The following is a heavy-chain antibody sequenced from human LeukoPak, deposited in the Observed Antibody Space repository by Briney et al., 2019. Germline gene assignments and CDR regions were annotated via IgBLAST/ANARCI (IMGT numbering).Heavy chain of an antibody. Sequence: KPSETLSLTCTVSGGSISSGGYYWSWIRQPPGKGLEWIGYIYYSGSTNYNPSLKSRVTISVDTSKNQFSLKLSSVTAADTAVYYCARIRWPYYFDYWGQGTLVTVSS. V-gene: IGHV4-61*08. CDR3: ARIRWPYYFDY. CDR2: IYYSGST. D-gene: IGHD4-23*01. CDR1: GGSISSGGYY. J-gene: IGHJ4*02.